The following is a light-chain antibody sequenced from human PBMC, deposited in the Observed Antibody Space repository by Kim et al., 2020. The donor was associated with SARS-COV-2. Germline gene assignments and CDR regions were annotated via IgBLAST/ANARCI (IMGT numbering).Light chain of an antibody. Sequence: QSALTQPASVSGSPGQSITIPCTGTSGDVGGYNFVSWYQQHPGKAPKLMIYEVSNRPSGVSNRFSGSKSGNTASLTISGLQAEDEADYYCCSYTSISTLVFGGGTKLTVL. V-gene: IGLV2-14*01. CDR3: CSYTSISTLV. J-gene: IGLJ2*01. CDR2: EVS. CDR1: SGDVGGYNF.